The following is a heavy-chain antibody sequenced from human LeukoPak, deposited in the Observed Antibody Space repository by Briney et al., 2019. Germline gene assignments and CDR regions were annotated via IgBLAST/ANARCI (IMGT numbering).Heavy chain of an antibody. J-gene: IGHJ4*02. V-gene: IGHV3-23*01. CDR3: ARDPRYCTGTSCYF. CDR1: GFTFSSYA. CDR2: ISYSGTST. D-gene: IGHD2-2*01. Sequence: GGSLRLSCAASGFTFSSYAMSWVRQAPGKALEWVSAISYSGTSTFYADSVKGRFTISRDNSKNTLYLQMNSLRAEDTAIYYCARDPRYCTGTSCYFWGQGTLVTVSS.